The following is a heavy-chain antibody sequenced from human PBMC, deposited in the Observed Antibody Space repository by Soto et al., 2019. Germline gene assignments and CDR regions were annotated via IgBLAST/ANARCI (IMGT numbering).Heavy chain of an antibody. CDR2: INPSGGST. CDR3: ARDSIDIVVVPAANTYNWFDP. Sequence: ASVKVSCKASGYTFTSYYMHWVRQAPGQGLEWMGIINPSGGSTSYAQKFQGGVTMTRDTSTSTVYMELSSLRSEDTAVYYCARDSIDIVVVPAANTYNWFDPWGQGTLVTVS. V-gene: IGHV1-46*01. D-gene: IGHD2-2*01. J-gene: IGHJ5*02. CDR1: GYTFTSYY.